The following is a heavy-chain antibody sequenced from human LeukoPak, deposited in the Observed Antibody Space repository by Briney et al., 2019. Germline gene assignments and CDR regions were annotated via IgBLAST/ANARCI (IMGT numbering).Heavy chain of an antibody. CDR1: GFTFSSYG. D-gene: IGHD3-22*01. Sequence: RPGGSLRLSCAASGFTFSSYGMHWVRQAPGKGLEWVAVISYDGSNKYYADSVKGRFTISRDNSKNTLYLQMNSLRAEDTAVYYCARQTYYYDSSGYRNWFDPWGQGTLVTVSS. J-gene: IGHJ5*02. V-gene: IGHV3-30*03. CDR3: ARQTYYYDSSGYRNWFDP. CDR2: ISYDGSNK.